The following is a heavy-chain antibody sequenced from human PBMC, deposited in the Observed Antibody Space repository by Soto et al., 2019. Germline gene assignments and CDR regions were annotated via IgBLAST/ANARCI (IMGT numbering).Heavy chain of an antibody. D-gene: IGHD6-13*01. CDR2: IYPGDSDT. V-gene: IGHV5-51*01. J-gene: IGHJ6*02. CDR1: GYSFTSYW. CDR3: ASSSSPPNYYYYYGMDV. Sequence: GESLKISCKGSGYSFTSYWIGWVRQMPGKGLEWMGIIYPGDSDTRYSPSFQGQVTISADKSISTAYLQWSSLKASDTAMYYCASSSSPPNYYYYYGMDVWGQGTTVTVSS.